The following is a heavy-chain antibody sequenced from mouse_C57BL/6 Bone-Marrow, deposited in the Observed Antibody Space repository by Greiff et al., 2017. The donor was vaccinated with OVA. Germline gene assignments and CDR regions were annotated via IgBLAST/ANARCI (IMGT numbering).Heavy chain of an antibody. D-gene: IGHD4-1*01. J-gene: IGHJ4*01. V-gene: IGHV1-58*01. CDR3: ARDEPGRGDY. CDR2: IYIGNGYT. Sequence: EVQLQQSGAELVRPGSSVKMSCKTSGYTFTSYGINWVKQRPGKGLEWIGYIYIGNGYTGYNEKFKGKATLTADTSSSTAYMQLSSLTSEDSAIYFCARDEPGRGDYGGQGTAVTVSS. CDR1: GYTFTSYG.